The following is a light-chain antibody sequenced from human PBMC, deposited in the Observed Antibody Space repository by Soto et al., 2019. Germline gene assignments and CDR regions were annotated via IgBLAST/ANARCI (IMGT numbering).Light chain of an antibody. Sequence: EIVFTQSPATLSLSPGERATLSCRASQSVSSFLAWYQQKPGQAPRILIYDAYNRDTGIPARFSGSGSGTDFTLTVSSLEPEDFSVYYCQQRSNWPLTFGQGTRLEIK. CDR2: DAY. V-gene: IGKV3-11*01. CDR1: QSVSSF. J-gene: IGKJ5*01. CDR3: QQRSNWPLT.